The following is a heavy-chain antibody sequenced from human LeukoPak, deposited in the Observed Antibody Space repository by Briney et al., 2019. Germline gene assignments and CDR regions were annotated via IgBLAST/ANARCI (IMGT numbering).Heavy chain of an antibody. CDR2: IYYSGST. CDR3: AREVGSYYYFDY. Sequence: SETLSLTCTVSGGSISSYYWSWIRQPPGKGLEWIGYIYYSGSTNYNPSLKSRVTISVDTSKNQFSLKLSSVTAADTAVYYCAREVGSYYYFDYWGQGTLVTVSS. J-gene: IGHJ4*02. V-gene: IGHV4-59*01. D-gene: IGHD1-26*01. CDR1: GGSISSYY.